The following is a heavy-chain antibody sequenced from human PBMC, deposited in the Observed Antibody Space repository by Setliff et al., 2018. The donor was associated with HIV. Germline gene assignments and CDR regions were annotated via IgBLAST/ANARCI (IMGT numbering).Heavy chain of an antibody. J-gene: IGHJ4*02. V-gene: IGHV4-4*09. CDR1: GDSIDDFY. Sequence: SETLSLTCTVSGDSIDDFYWSWIRQPPGQGLEWMGYIFSNVTTNYSPSLKSRVTMSIDRSKSQFLLNLTSVNASDTAIYYCARRKLSKGGAFDYWGQGALVTVSS. CDR2: IFSNVTT. CDR3: ARRKLSKGGAFDY. D-gene: IGHD1-1*01.